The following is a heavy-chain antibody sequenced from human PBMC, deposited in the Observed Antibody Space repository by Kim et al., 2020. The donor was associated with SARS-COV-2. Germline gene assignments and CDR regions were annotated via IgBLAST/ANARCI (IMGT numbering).Heavy chain of an antibody. CDR3: ARQVPGADRRFGY. D-gene: IGHD6-19*01. CDR1: GGSFSSYH. Sequence: SETLSLICTVSGGSFSSYHWSWIRQSAGKGLEWIGRIHASGRTNYNPSLKSRLTMSVDTSKHQMSLKLSSVTAADTAMYYCARQVPGADRRFGYWGQGILVTVAA. J-gene: IGHJ4*02. CDR2: IHASGRT. V-gene: IGHV4-4*07.